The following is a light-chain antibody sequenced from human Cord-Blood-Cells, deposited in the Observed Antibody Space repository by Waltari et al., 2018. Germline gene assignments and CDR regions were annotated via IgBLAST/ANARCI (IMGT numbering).Light chain of an antibody. CDR2: GAS. J-gene: IGKJ4*01. CDR1: QSVSSSY. Sequence: EIVLTQSPGTLSLSPGERATLSCTASQSVSSSYLAWYQQKPGQAPRLLIYGASSRATGIPDRFSGSGSGTDFTLTISRLEPEDFAVYYCQQYGSSPRTLTFGGGTKLEIK. V-gene: IGKV3-20*01. CDR3: QQYGSSPRTLT.